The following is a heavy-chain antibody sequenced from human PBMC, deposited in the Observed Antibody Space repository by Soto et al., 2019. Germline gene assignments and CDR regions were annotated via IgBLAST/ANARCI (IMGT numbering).Heavy chain of an antibody. CDR2: IYSGGST. Sequence: PGGSLSLSCAASGFTVSSNYMSWVRQAPGKGLEWVSVIYSGGSTYYADSVKGRFTISRDNSKNTLYLQMNSLRAEDTAVYYCARDAPGRFLEWLFPFDPWGQGTLVTVSS. CDR3: ARDAPGRFLEWLFPFDP. CDR1: GFTVSSNY. V-gene: IGHV3-66*01. J-gene: IGHJ5*02. D-gene: IGHD3-3*01.